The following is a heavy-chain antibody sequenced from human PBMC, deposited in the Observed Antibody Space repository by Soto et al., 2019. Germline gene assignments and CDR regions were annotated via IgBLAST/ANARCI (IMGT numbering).Heavy chain of an antibody. D-gene: IGHD6-13*01. CDR3: ARHSSSWYVGWYFDL. CDR1: GGSISSSSYY. CDR2: MDYSGST. J-gene: IGHJ2*01. V-gene: IGHV4-39*01. Sequence: QLQLQESGPGLVKPSETLSLTCTVSGGSISSSSYYWGWIRQPPGKGLEWIGSMDYSGSTYYNPSHKSRVTISVATSKNQFSLKLSSVTATDTAVYYCARHSSSWYVGWYFDLWGRGTLVTVSS.